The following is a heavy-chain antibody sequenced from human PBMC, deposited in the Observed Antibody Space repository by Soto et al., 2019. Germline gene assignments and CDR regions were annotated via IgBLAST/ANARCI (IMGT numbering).Heavy chain of an antibody. CDR2: ISPWKGNT. CDR1: GYNFMPYG. V-gene: IGHV1-18*04. J-gene: IGHJ4*02. D-gene: IGHD3-10*01. Sequence: ASVKVSCKASGYNFMPYGVNWVRQAPGQGLEWMGWISPWKGNTNYAQSFQGRVTMTTDTSTSTAYMELRSLTSDDTAVYYCARDLDPSGSYYTDYWGPGTLVTVSS. CDR3: ARDLDPSGSYYTDY.